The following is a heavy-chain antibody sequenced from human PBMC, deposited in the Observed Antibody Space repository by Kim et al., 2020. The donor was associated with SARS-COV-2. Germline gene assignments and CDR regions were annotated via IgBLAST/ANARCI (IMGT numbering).Heavy chain of an antibody. CDR2: INHSGST. J-gene: IGHJ6*02. D-gene: IGHD3-10*01. Sequence: SETLSLTCAVYGGSFSGYYWSWIRQPPGKGLEWIGEINHSGSTNYNPSLKSRVTISVDTSKNQFSLKLSSVTAADTAVYYCARIKGSGSYVPTRVYYYGMDVWGQGTTVTVSS. CDR3: ARIKGSGSYVPTRVYYYGMDV. V-gene: IGHV4-34*01. CDR1: GGSFSGYY.